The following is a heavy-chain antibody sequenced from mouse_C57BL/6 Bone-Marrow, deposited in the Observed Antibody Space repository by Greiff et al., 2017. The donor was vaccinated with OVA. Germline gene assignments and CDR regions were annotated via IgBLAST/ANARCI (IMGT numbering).Heavy chain of an antibody. CDR1: GFNIKDYY. V-gene: IGHV14-2*01. Sequence: EVHLVESGAELVKPGASVKLSCTASGFNIKDYYMHWVKQRTEQGLEWIGRIDPEDGETKYAPKFQGKATITADTSSNTAYLQLSSLTSEDTAVYYCARGYGSSSYAMDYWGQGTSVTVSS. CDR3: ARGYGSSSYAMDY. J-gene: IGHJ4*01. CDR2: IDPEDGET. D-gene: IGHD1-1*01.